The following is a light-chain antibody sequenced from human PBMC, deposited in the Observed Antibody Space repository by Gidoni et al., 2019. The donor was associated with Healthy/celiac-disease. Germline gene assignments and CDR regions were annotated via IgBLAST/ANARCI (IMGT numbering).Light chain of an antibody. V-gene: IGKV1-39*01. J-gene: IGKJ1*01. Sequence: DIQMTQSPSSLSASVGDRVTITCRASQSISSYLNWYQQKPGKAPKLLIYAASSLQSGVPSRFSGSGSGTDFTLTISSLQPEDFATYYCQQSYSTPVCTFGQXTKVEIK. CDR1: QSISSY. CDR2: AAS. CDR3: QQSYSTPVCT.